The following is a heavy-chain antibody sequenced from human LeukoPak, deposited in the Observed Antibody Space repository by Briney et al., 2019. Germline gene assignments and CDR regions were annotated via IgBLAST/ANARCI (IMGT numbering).Heavy chain of an antibody. V-gene: IGHV3-23*01. CDR2: VSSGGDTT. CDR1: GFTFKSYS. CDR3: AKGRGDCTTNSCYRTFDS. D-gene: IGHD3-16*02. Sequence: GGSLRLSCAASGFTFKSYSMAWVRQTPGKGPEWVSIVSSGGDTTYYAESVRGRFTISRDNSESTVYLQMSSLRDEDTAVYFCAKGRGDCTTNSCYRTFDSWGQGTLVTVSS. J-gene: IGHJ4*02.